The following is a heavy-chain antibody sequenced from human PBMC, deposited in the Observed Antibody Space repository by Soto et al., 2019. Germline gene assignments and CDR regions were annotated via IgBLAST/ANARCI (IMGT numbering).Heavy chain of an antibody. Sequence: QGLEWMGVINPHGGSTAYAQKFKGRVTLTRDTSASTVYMEVSSLTSEDTAMYYCARSSGGNFGIIIEGTNWFAPWGQGTLVTVSS. D-gene: IGHD1-26*01. V-gene: IGHV1-46*01. J-gene: IGHJ5*02. CDR3: ARSSGGNFGIIIEGTNWFAP. CDR2: INPHGGST.